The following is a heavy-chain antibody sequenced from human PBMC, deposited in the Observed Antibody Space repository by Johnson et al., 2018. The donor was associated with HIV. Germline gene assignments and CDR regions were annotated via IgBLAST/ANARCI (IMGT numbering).Heavy chain of an antibody. Sequence: VQLVESGGALVQPGGSLRLSCAASGYSFSTYGMYWARQAPDKGLEWVSGITNDGSSTSYAASVKGRFTISRDNSKNTLYLQMNSLRAEDKAKYYCERGKKQWLDEDAFEIWGQKTMFIVS. V-gene: IGHV3-74*02. CDR2: ITNDGSST. CDR1: GYSFSTYG. J-gene: IGHJ3*02. D-gene: IGHD6-19*01. CDR3: ERGKKQWLDEDAFEI.